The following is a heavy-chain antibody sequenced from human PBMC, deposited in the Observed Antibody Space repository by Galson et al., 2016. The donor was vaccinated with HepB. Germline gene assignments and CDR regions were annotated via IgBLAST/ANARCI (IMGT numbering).Heavy chain of an antibody. D-gene: IGHD2-21*02. CDR2: VYPGNSEL. CDR3: ARHECRGSDCFSAYDF. V-gene: IGHV5-51*01. J-gene: IGHJ3*01. Sequence: QSGAEVKKPGESLKISCKGSGYRFANYWIGWVRQMPGKGLESMGIVYPGNSELRYSPSFQGQVTISADKSITTVYLQWNSLKASGSAIYYCARHECRGSDCFSAYDFWGQGTVVTVSS. CDR1: GYRFANYW.